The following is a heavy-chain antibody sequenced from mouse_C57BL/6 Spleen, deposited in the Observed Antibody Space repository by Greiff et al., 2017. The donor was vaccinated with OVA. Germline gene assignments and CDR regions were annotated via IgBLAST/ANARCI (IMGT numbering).Heavy chain of an antibody. D-gene: IGHD2-3*01. J-gene: IGHJ4*01. CDR2: IYPGDGDT. Sequence: VKLMEPGAELVKPGASVKISCKASGYAFSSYWMNWVKQRPGKGLEWIGQIYPGDGDTNYNGKFKGKATLTADKSSSTAYMQLSSLTSEDSAVYFCARRGYDGYCMDYWGQGTSVTVSS. CDR1: GYAFSSYW. V-gene: IGHV1-80*01. CDR3: ARRGYDGYCMDY.